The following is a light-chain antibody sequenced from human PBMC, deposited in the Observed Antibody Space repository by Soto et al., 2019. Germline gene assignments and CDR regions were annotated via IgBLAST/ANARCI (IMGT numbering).Light chain of an antibody. CDR2: LNSDGSH. J-gene: IGLJ1*01. CDR1: SGHSSYA. V-gene: IGLV4-69*01. CDR3: QTWGTGPFV. Sequence: QLVLTQSPSASASLGASVKLTGTLSSGHSSYAIAWHQQQPEKGPRYLMKLNSDGSHSKGDGIPDRFSGSSSGAERYLTISSLQSEDEADYYCQTWGTGPFVFGTGTKVTVL.